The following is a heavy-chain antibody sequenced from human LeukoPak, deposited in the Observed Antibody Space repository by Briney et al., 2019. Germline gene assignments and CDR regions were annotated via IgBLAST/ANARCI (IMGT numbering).Heavy chain of an antibody. Sequence: GGSLRLSCAASGFTFDDYAMHWVRQAPGKGLEWVSGISWNSGSIGYADSVKGRFTISRDNAKNSLYLQMNSLRAEDTALYYCAKDDGSGIDYWGQGTLVTVSS. CDR2: ISWNSGSI. CDR1: GFTFDDYA. CDR3: AKDDGSGIDY. D-gene: IGHD3-10*01. V-gene: IGHV3-9*01. J-gene: IGHJ4*02.